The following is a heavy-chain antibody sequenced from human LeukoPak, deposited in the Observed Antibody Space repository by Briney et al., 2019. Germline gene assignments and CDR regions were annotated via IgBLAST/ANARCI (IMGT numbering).Heavy chain of an antibody. D-gene: IGHD3-16*02. CDR2: ISGSGGST. Sequence: PGGSLRLSCAASGFTFSSYAVSWVRQAPGKGLEWVSAISGSGGSTYYADSVKGRFTISRDNSKNTLYLQMNSLRAEDTAVYYCAKDTVWGSYRYLNYFDYWGQGTLVTVSS. J-gene: IGHJ4*02. CDR1: GFTFSSYA. CDR3: AKDTVWGSYRYLNYFDY. V-gene: IGHV3-23*01.